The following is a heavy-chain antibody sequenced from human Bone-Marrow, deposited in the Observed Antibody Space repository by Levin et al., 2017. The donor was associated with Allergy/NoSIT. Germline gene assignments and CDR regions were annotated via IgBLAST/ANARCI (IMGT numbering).Heavy chain of an antibody. CDR3: AKDSFVLRYFDWLPPDY. CDR2: ISGSGGST. CDR1: GFTFSSYA. J-gene: IGHJ4*02. D-gene: IGHD3-9*01. Sequence: GGSLRLSCAASGFTFSSYAMSWVRQAPGKGLEWVSAISGSGGSTYYADSVKGRFTISRDNSKNTLYLQMNSLRAEDTAVYYCAKDSFVLRYFDWLPPDYWGQGTLVTVSS. V-gene: IGHV3-23*01.